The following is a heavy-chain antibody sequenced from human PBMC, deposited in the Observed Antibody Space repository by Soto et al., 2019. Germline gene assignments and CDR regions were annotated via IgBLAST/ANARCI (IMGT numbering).Heavy chain of an antibody. V-gene: IGHV1-69*06. CDR1: GGTFSSYA. J-gene: IGHJ6*02. Sequence: QVQLVQSGAEVKKPGSSVKVSCRASGGTFSSYAISWVRQAPGQGLEWMGGIIPIFDTTIYAQKFQGRVTITADKSTGTAYMELSSLTSDDTAVYLCARVGWEIPPRFFGMDVWGQGTTVTVSS. CDR2: IIPIFDTT. D-gene: IGHD1-26*01. CDR3: ARVGWEIPPRFFGMDV.